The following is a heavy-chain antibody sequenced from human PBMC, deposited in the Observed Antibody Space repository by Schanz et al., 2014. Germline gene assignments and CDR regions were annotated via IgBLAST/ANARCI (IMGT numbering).Heavy chain of an antibody. Sequence: QVQLVESGGGVVQPERSLRLSCAASGFNFANHAIHWVRQGQGNGLQWVAVISSDGSKKLYADSVKARFTISRDNSKNSVSLQMDSLRPEDTAVYYCARDGDFDYWGQGTQVTVSS. J-gene: IGHJ4*02. CDR1: GFNFANHA. CDR3: ARDGDFDY. V-gene: IGHV3-30*03. CDR2: ISSDGSKK.